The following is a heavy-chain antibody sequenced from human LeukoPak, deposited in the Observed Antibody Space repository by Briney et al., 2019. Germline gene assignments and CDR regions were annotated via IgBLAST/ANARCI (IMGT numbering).Heavy chain of an antibody. D-gene: IGHD6-19*01. CDR2: ILAGGAT. J-gene: IGHJ4*01. V-gene: IGHV3-23*01. CDR1: GLTFSKYA. CDR3: TKDREPDNGWDLDY. Sequence: PGGSLRLSCAASGLTFSKYAMNWVRQAPGKGLEWVSAILAGGATYYADPVKGRFTISRDSSTNTLYLQMNSLRVDDTAIYYCTKDREPDNGWDLDYWGQGTLLIVSS.